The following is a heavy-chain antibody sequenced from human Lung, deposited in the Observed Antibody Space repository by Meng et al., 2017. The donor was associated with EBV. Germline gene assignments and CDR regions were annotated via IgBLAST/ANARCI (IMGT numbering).Heavy chain of an antibody. CDR2: INYSGIT. Sequence: QVQLQQWGAGLLKPSETLSLTCGVSGRSFSSSYWSWIRQPPGKGLEWIGQINYSGITNYNPSLKSLVTISVDTSKNQFSLKLSSVTAADTAVYYCARVVAGRYNWFDPWGQGTLVTVSS. D-gene: IGHD6-6*01. V-gene: IGHV4-34*01. J-gene: IGHJ5*02. CDR3: ARVVAGRYNWFDP. CDR1: GRSFSSSY.